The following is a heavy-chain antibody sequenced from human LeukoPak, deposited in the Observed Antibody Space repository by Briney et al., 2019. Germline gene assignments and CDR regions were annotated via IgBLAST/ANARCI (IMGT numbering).Heavy chain of an antibody. V-gene: IGHV4-59*01. J-gene: IGHJ4*02. D-gene: IGHD2-21*02. CDR3: ARYSAPVTSIDY. CDR2: IYHSGST. CDR1: GGSISSNY. Sequence: SETLSLTCTVSGGSISSNYWSWIQQPPGRGLEWIGYIYHSGSTNYNPSLKSRVTISVDTSKNQFSLMLSSVTAADTAVYYCARYSAPVTSIDYWGQGTLVTVSS.